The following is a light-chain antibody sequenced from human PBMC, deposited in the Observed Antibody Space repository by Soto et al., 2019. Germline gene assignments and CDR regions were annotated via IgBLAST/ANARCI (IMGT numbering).Light chain of an antibody. CDR1: QSVSSNY. Sequence: EIVLTQSPGTLSLSPGERATLSCRASQSVSSNYLAWYRQNPGQAPRLLIYHAYTRVTGIPDRFSGSGSGADFSLTISRLEPEDFAVYYCQQYGSSPLTFGPGTRVYIK. V-gene: IGKV3-20*01. CDR2: HAY. CDR3: QQYGSSPLT. J-gene: IGKJ3*01.